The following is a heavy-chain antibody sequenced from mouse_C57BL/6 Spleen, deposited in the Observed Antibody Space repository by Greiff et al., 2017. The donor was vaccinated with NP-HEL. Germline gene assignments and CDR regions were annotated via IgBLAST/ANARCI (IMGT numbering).Heavy chain of an antibody. V-gene: IGHV1-39*01. CDR3: VSPYDYDEAWFAY. CDR1: GYSFTDYN. J-gene: IGHJ3*01. D-gene: IGHD2-4*01. Sequence: VEESGASVKISCKASGYSFTDYNMNWVKQSNGKSLEWIGVINPNYGTTSYNQKFKGKATLTVDQSSSTAYMQLNSLTSEDSAVYYCVSPYDYDEAWFAYWGQGTLVTVSA. CDR2: INPNYGTT.